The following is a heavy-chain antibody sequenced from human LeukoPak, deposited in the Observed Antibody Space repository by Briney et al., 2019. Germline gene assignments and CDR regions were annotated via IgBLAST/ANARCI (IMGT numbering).Heavy chain of an antibody. D-gene: IGHD6-13*01. CDR2: INPYSGDT. Sequence: ASVKVSCKASGYTFTGYHIHWVRQAPGQGLEWMGRINPYSGDTNFAQKFQGRVTMTRDTSITTAYMDLSSPTPDDTAVCFCARDQGSLTRSWYTGYWGQGTQVTVSS. CDR3: ARDQGSLTRSWYTGY. CDR1: GYTFTGYH. V-gene: IGHV1-2*06. J-gene: IGHJ4*02.